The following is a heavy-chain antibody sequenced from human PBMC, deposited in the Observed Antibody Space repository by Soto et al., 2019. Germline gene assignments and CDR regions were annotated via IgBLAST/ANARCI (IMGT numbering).Heavy chain of an antibody. CDR1: GGSISSGGYY. CDR3: ARGGLHIVVVTAGAFDI. D-gene: IGHD2-21*02. V-gene: IGHV4-31*03. CDR2: IYYSGST. Sequence: SETLSLTCTVSGGSISSGGYYWSWIRQHPGKGLEWIGYIYYSGSTYYNPSLKSRVTISVDTSKNQFSLKLSSVTAADTAVYYCARGGLHIVVVTAGAFDIWGQGTMVTVSS. J-gene: IGHJ3*02.